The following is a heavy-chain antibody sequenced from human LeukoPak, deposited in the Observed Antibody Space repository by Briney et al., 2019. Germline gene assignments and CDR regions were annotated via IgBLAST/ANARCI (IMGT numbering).Heavy chain of an antibody. V-gene: IGHV7-4-1*02. Sequence: ASVKVSCKASGYTFTSYAMNWVRQAPGQGLEWMGWINTNTGNPTYAQGFTGRFVYSLDTSVSTAYLQISSLKAEDTAVYYCVRGGAARPIGDFDYWGQGTLVTVSS. CDR3: VRGGAARPIGDFDY. J-gene: IGHJ4*02. CDR1: GYTFTSYA. CDR2: INTNTGNP. D-gene: IGHD6-6*01.